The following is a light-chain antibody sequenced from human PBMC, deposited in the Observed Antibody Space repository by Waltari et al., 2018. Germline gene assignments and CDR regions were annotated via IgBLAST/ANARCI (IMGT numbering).Light chain of an antibody. J-gene: IGKJ1*01. CDR1: QGISNS. CDR3: QQYYSTPWT. V-gene: IGKV1-NL1*01. Sequence: DIQMTQSPSSLSASVGDRVTITCRASQGISNSLAWYQQKPVKAPKLLLYASSRLESGVPSRFSGSGSGTDYTLTISSLQPEDFATYYCQQYYSTPWTFGQGTKVEIK. CDR2: ASS.